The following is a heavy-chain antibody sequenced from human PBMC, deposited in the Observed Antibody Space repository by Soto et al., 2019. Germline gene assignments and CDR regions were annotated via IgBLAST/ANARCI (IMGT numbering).Heavy chain of an antibody. CDR2: INPHSGDT. CDR3: ARGRTVNCDGMDV. CDR1: GYTFTDHY. Sequence: QVQLVQSGAEVKKPGASVKVSYVASGYTFTDHYIHWVRQAPGQGLEWMGWINPHSGDTIYAQKFQGRVTLTRDTAISTAYRELSRLRADDTAVYDCARGRTVNCDGMDVWGQGTTVTVSS. D-gene: IGHD4-17*01. J-gene: IGHJ6*02. V-gene: IGHV1-2*02.